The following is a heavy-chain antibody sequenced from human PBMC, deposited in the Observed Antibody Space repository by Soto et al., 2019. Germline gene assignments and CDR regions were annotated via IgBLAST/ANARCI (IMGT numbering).Heavy chain of an antibody. J-gene: IGHJ3*02. CDR2: IYHSGST. CDR1: GYSISSGYY. V-gene: IGHV4-38-2*02. D-gene: IGHD7-27*01. CDR3: ASLGASNWRYSDAFDI. Sequence: SETLSLTCTVSGYSISSGYYWGWIRQPPGKGLEWIGSIYHSGSTYYNPSLKSRVTISVDTSKNQFSLKLSSVTAADTAVYYCASLGASNWRYSDAFDIWGQGTMVTVSS.